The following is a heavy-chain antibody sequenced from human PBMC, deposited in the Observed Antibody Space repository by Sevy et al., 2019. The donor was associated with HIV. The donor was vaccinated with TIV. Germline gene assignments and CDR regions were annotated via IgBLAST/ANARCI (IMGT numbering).Heavy chain of an antibody. CDR1: GFTFSSYS. Sequence: GGSLRLSCAASGFTFSSYSMNWVRQAPGKGLEWVSSISSSSNYIYYAHSVKGRFTISRDNAKNSLYLQMNSLRAEDTAVYYCARDQREGDCSGGSCYSDAFDIWGQGTMVTVSS. CDR3: ARDQREGDCSGGSCYSDAFDI. CDR2: ISSSSNYI. J-gene: IGHJ3*02. V-gene: IGHV3-21*01. D-gene: IGHD2-15*01.